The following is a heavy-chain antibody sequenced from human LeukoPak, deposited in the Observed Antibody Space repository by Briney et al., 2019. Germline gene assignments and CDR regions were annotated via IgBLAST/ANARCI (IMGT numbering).Heavy chain of an antibody. CDR3: ARVDTAMVAGGGDY. CDR1: GYTFTSYD. J-gene: IGHJ4*02. V-gene: IGHV1-8*01. D-gene: IGHD5-18*01. CDR2: MNPNSGNT. Sequence: ASVKVSCKASGYTFTSYDINWVRQATGQGLEWMGWMNPNSGNTGYAQKFQGRVTMTRDTSISTAYMELSRLRSDDTAVYYCARVDTAMVAGGGDYWGQGTLVTVSS.